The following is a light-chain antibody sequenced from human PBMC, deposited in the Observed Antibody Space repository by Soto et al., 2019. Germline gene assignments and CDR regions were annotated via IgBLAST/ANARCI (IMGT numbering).Light chain of an antibody. CDR3: QQYNNWPS. CDR1: QSVSSY. CDR2: DAS. V-gene: IGKV3-11*01. Sequence: EIVFTQSPPTLSFYPLEIATLSCRASQSVSSYLAWYQQKPGQAPRLLIYDASNRATGIPARFSGSGSETEFTLTIRSLQSEDFAVYFCQQYNNWPSFGQGARLEIK. J-gene: IGKJ5*01.